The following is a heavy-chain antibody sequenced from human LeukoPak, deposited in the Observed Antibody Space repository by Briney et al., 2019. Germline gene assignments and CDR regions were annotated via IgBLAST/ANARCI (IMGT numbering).Heavy chain of an antibody. V-gene: IGHV1-69*13. D-gene: IGHD5-18*01. CDR3: ARDRGSGYSYETPDY. J-gene: IGHJ4*02. Sequence: SGKVSCKASGGTFSSYAISWVRQAPGQGLEWMGGIIPIFGTANYAQKFQGRVTITADESTSTAYMELSSLRSEDTAVYYCARDRGSGYSYETPDYWGQGTLVTVSS. CDR1: GGTFSSYA. CDR2: IIPIFGTA.